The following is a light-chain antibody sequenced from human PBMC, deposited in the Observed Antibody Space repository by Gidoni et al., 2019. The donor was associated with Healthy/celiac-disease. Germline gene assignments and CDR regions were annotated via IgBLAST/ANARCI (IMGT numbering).Light chain of an antibody. J-gene: IGLJ2*01. V-gene: IGLV2-8*01. CDR1: SRDVGGYNY. Sequence: QSALTQPPSASGSPGQSVTITCTGTSRDVGGYNYVSWYQQHPGKAPKLMIYEVSKRPSGVPDRFSGSKSGNTASLTVSGLQAEDEADYYCSSDAGSNNLVFGGGTKLTVL. CDR3: SSDAGSNNLV. CDR2: EVS.